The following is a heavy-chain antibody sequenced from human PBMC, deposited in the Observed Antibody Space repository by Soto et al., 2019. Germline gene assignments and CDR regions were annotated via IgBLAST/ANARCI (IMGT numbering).Heavy chain of an antibody. CDR2: IYYTGST. D-gene: IGHD6-6*01. CDR3: ARAGRYTSSY. V-gene: IGHV4-61*08. Sequence: SETLSLTCSVSGASVSSGGYYWTWIRQPPGKGLEWIGYIYYTGSTTYNPSLKSRVTISAHTSKNQFSLKLTSVTAADTAIYYCARAGRYTSSYWGQGTLVTVST. J-gene: IGHJ4*02. CDR1: GASVSSGGYY.